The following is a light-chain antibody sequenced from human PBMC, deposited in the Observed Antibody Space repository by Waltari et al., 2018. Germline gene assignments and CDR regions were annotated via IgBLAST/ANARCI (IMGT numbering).Light chain of an antibody. CDR2: EVS. J-gene: IGLJ2*01. V-gene: IGLV2-8*01. CDR3: SSYAGSNNVV. CDR1: SSDVGGYNY. Sequence: QSALTQPPSASGSPGQSVTISCTGTSSDVGGYNYVSWYQQHPGKAPKLMIYEVSKRPSGVPDRCPGSKSGNTASLTVSGLQAEDEADYYCSSYAGSNNVVFGGGTKLTVL.